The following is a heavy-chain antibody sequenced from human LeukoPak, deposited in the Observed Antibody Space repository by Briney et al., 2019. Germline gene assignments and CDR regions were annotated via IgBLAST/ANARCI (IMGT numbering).Heavy chain of an antibody. J-gene: IGHJ4*02. CDR2: IIPIFGTA. V-gene: IGHV1-69*05. D-gene: IGHD4-17*01. CDR1: GGTFSSYA. CDR3: AXXTGXXXXXIFDY. Sequence: AASVKVSCKASGGTFSSYAISWVRQAPGQGLEWMGGIIPIFGTAXXAXXXXXXVTITTDESTSTAYMELSSLRSEDTAVYYCAXXTGXXXXXIFDYWGQGTLXTVSS.